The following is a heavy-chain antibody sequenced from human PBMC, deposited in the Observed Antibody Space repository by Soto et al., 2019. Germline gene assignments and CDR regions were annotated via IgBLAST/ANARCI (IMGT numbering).Heavy chain of an antibody. CDR2: IMSGREGGTT. V-gene: IGHV3-15*01. CDR1: GFSFINAW. D-gene: IGHD2-8*01. Sequence: EVQLVESGGGFIKPGGSLRLSCSVSGFSFINAWMSWVRQVPGKGLEWVARIMSGREGGTTDYGASVKGRFSISRDDLKYGVYLQMGSLRTYDTAVYFCTTDPTRIMVYLKHDWGWGTLVTVSS. J-gene: IGHJ4*02. CDR3: TTDPTRIMVYLKHD.